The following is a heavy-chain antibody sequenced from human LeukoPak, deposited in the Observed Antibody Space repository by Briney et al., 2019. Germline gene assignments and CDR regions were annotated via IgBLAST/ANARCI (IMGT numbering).Heavy chain of an antibody. CDR2: ISFEGSNK. D-gene: IGHD1-26*01. V-gene: IGHV3-30-3*01. Sequence: GGSLRLSCIASGFNFGTYALHWVRQAPGKGLEWVAVISFEGSNKYYADSVKGRFTISRDNAKNSLYLQMNSLRAEDTALYYCAKDSGTYREIDYWGQGTLVTVSS. CDR3: AKDSGTYREIDY. J-gene: IGHJ4*02. CDR1: GFNFGTYA.